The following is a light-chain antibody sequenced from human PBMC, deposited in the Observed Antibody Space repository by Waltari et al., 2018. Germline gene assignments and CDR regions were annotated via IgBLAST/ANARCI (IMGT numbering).Light chain of an antibody. J-gene: IGLJ3*02. CDR3: HAAAGNIWF. CDR2: KDT. V-gene: IGLV3-27*01. CDR1: VLAEQS. Sequence: SYELTQPFSVSVSPGQTAPITCSGAVLAEQSVRWFQQKPGQAPILILYKDTDRASGIPERLSGSSSGSSVTLTITGALPEDEADYYCHAAAGNIWFFGGGTKLTVL.